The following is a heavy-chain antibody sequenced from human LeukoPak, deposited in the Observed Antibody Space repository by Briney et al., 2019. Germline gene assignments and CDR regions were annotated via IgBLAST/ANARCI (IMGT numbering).Heavy chain of an antibody. CDR2: ISYDGSKK. V-gene: IGHV3-30-3*02. J-gene: IGHJ5*02. Sequence: QPGGSLRLSCAASGFTFSISDMHWVRQAPGKGLQWVALISYDGSKKHCADSVQGRCTISRDDSKNTLSLQLNSLRADDTAVFYCTKGLLSWGQGTLLTVAA. CDR3: TKGLLS. CDR1: GFTFSISD.